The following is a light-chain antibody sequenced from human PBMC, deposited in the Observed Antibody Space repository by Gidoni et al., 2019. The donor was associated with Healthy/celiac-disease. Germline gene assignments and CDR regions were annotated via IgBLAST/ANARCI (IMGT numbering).Light chain of an antibody. CDR1: QSVSSY. V-gene: IGKV3-11*01. CDR3: QQRSNWPPLT. Sequence: EIVLTQSPATLSLSPGERATLSCRASQSVSSYLAWYQQKPGQAPRLLIYDASNRATGIPARFSGSRSGTDFTLTISRLEPEDFAVYYCQQRSNWPPLTFGGGTKVEIK. CDR2: DAS. J-gene: IGKJ4*01.